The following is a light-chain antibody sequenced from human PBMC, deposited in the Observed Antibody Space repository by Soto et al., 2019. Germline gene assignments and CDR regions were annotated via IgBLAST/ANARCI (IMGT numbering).Light chain of an antibody. J-gene: IGLJ2*01. CDR2: DVS. CDR1: SSDVGGYNY. CDR3: SSYARSSNVV. V-gene: IGLV2-14*01. Sequence: QSALTQPASVSGSPGQSITISCTGTSSDVGGYNYVSWYQQHPGKAPKLMIYDVSNRPSGVSNRFSGSKSGNTASLTISGVQAEDDAAYYYSSYARSSNVVFGGGTKLTVL.